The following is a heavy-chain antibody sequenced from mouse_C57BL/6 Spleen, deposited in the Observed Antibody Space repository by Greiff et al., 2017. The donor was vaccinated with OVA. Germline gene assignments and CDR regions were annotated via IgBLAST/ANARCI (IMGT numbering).Heavy chain of an antibody. Sequence: EVQLQESGPGLVKPSQSLSLTCSVTGYSITSGYYWNWIRQFPGNKLEWMGYISYDGSTNYNTSLKNQISITRDTSNNQFFLKLNSVTTEDTATYYCARKDYYGSSPGFAYWGQGTLVTVSA. CDR2: ISYDGST. CDR1: GYSITSGYY. J-gene: IGHJ3*01. CDR3: ARKDYYGSSPGFAY. V-gene: IGHV3-6*01. D-gene: IGHD1-1*01.